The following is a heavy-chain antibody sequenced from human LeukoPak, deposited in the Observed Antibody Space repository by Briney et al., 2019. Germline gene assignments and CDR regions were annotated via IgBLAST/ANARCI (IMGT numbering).Heavy chain of an antibody. CDR3: ARDTSGMFGY. CDR1: GFTFSSYS. CDR2: ISSSSSYI. Sequence: GGSLRLSCAASGFTFSSYSMDWVRQAPGKGLEWVSSISSSSSYIYYADSVKGRFTISRDNAKNSLYLQMNSLRAEDTAAYYCARDTSGMFGYWGQGTLVTVSS. J-gene: IGHJ4*02. V-gene: IGHV3-21*01. D-gene: IGHD3-10*02.